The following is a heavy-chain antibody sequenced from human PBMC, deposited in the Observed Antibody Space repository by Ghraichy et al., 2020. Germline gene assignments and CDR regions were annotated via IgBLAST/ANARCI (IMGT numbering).Heavy chain of an antibody. CDR1: EYSFTSYW. Sequence: GESLNISCKGSEYSFTSYWISWVRQMPGKDLEWMGRIDPSDSYTNYIPSFQGHVTISADKSISTAYLQWSSLKASDTAMYYCARHTYYYDSSGYRNFDYWGQGTLVTVSS. CDR3: ARHTYYYDSSGYRNFDY. D-gene: IGHD3-22*01. V-gene: IGHV5-10-1*01. CDR2: IDPSDSYT. J-gene: IGHJ4*02.